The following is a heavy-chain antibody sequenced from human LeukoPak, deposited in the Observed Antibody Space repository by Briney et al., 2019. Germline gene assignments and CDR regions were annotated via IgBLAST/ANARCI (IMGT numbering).Heavy chain of an antibody. CDR1: AGSISGSC. Sequence: KTSETLSPTCTVSAGSISGSCWSWIRQPPGKGLEWIGYIYYSGSTNYNPSLKSRVTISLDTSNNQFSLKLSSVTAADTAVYYCARNGIMVRGVIGYYGMDVWGQGTTVTVSS. V-gene: IGHV4-59*01. CDR3: ARNGIMVRGVIGYYGMDV. D-gene: IGHD3-10*01. J-gene: IGHJ6*02. CDR2: IYYSGST.